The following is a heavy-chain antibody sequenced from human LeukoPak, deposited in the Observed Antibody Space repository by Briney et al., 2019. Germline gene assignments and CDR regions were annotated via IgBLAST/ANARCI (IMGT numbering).Heavy chain of an antibody. Sequence: SETLSLTCAVYGGSFSGYYWSWIRQPPGKGLEWIGEINHSGSTNYNPSLKSRVTISVDKSKNQFSLKLSSVTAADTAVYYCARLGYSYGYDYWGQGTLVTVSS. CDR3: ARLGYSYGYDY. V-gene: IGHV4-34*01. J-gene: IGHJ4*02. CDR2: INHSGST. D-gene: IGHD5-18*01. CDR1: GGSFSGYY.